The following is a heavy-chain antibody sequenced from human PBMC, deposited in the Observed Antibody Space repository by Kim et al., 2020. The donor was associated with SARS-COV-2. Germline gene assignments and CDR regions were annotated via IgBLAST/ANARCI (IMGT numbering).Heavy chain of an antibody. CDR3: AREEDYGSGSYQPLYYYYYYGMDV. J-gene: IGHJ6*02. CDR2: ISSSSSTI. CDR1: GFTFSSYS. V-gene: IGHV3-48*02. Sequence: GGSLRLSCAASGFTFSSYSMNWVRQAPGKGLEWVSYISSSSSTIYYADSVKGRFTISRDNAKNSLYLQMNSLRDEDTAVYYCAREEDYGSGSYQPLYYYYYYGMDVWGQGTTVTVSS. D-gene: IGHD3-10*01.